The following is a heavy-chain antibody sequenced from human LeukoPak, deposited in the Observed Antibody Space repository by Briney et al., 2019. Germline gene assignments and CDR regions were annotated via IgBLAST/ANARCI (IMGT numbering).Heavy chain of an antibody. Sequence: PSETLSLTCTVSGGSISSSSYYWGWIRQPPGKGLEWIGSIYYSGSTYYNPSLKSRVTISVDTSKNQFSLKLSSVTAADTAVYYCARDARQAAAGHVDYWGQGTLVTVSS. CDR1: GGSISSSSYY. CDR2: IYYSGST. J-gene: IGHJ4*02. CDR3: ARDARQAAAGHVDY. D-gene: IGHD6-13*01. V-gene: IGHV4-39*07.